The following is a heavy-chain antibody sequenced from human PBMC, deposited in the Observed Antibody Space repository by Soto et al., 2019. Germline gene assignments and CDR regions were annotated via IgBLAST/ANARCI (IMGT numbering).Heavy chain of an antibody. Sequence: QVQVVQSGAEVKKPGSSVKVSCKASGGTFSSYTITWVRQAPGQGLEWLGRIIPIFGVTNYAQKFQDRLTMSADRTTTTADMELSSLTSADTAVYYCVRDWESTTQTWGFGDSWGQGTLVTVSS. V-gene: IGHV1-69*04. CDR2: IIPIFGVT. D-gene: IGHD3-10*01. CDR1: GGTFSSYT. J-gene: IGHJ4*02. CDR3: VRDWESTTQTWGFGDS.